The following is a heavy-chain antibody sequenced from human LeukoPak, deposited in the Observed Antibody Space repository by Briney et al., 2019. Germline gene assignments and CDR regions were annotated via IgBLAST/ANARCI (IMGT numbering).Heavy chain of an antibody. D-gene: IGHD3-10*01. V-gene: IGHV1-8*01. CDR3: ARGPNYYGSGSYYMHWFAP. J-gene: IGHJ5*02. Sequence: ASVKVSCKASGYTFTSYDINWVRQATGQGLEWMGWMNPNSGNTGYAQKFQGRVTMTRNTSISTAYMELSSLRSEDTAVYYCARGPNYYGSGSYYMHWFAPWGQGTLVTVSS. CDR2: MNPNSGNT. CDR1: GYTFTSYD.